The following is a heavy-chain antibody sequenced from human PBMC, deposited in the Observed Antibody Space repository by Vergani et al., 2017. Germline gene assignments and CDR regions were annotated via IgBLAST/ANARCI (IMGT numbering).Heavy chain of an antibody. CDR2: IYPGDSDT. CDR3: AIWASIAAAGTIGHYWYFDL. Sequence: EVQLVQSGAEVKKPGESLKISCKGSGYSFTSYWIGWVRQMPXKGLEWMGIIYPGDSDTRYSPSFQGQVTISADKSISTAYLQWSSLKTSDTAMYYCAIWASIAAAGTIGHYWYFDLWGRGPLVTVSS. J-gene: IGHJ2*01. V-gene: IGHV5-51*01. CDR1: GYSFTSYW. D-gene: IGHD6-13*01.